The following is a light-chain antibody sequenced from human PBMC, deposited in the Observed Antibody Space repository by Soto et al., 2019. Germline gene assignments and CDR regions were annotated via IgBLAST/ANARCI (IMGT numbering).Light chain of an antibody. CDR3: QQANSFPLT. J-gene: IGKJ4*01. CDR1: QGISSY. Sequence: IQLTQSPSSLSASVVDRVTITFLASQGISSYLAWYQQKPGKAPKLLIYTASTLQSGVPSRFSGSGFGTDFTLTISSLQPEDFATYYCQQANSFPLTFGGGTKVDIK. CDR2: TAS. V-gene: IGKV1-9*01.